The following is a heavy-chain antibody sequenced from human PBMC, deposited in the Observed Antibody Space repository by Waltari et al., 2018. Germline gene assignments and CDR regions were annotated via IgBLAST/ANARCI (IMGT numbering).Heavy chain of an antibody. J-gene: IGHJ4*02. CDR1: GGTFSSYA. V-gene: IGHV1-69*12. Sequence: QVQLVQSGAEVKKPGSSVKVTCKASGGTFSSYAISWVRQAPGQGLEWMGGIIPIFGTANYAQKFQGRVTITADESTSTAYMELSSLRSEDTAVYYCARQLVVVPAAKGAAAGALDYWGQGTLVTVSS. CDR2: IIPIFGTA. D-gene: IGHD2-2*01. CDR3: ARQLVVVPAAKGAAAGALDY.